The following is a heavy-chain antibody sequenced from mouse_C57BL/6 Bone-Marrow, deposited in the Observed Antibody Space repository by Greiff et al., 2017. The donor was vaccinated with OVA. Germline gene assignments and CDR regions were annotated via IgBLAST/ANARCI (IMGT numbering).Heavy chain of an antibody. Sequence: EVKLVESEGGLVQPGSSMKLSCTASGFTFSDYYMAWVRQVPDKGLEWVANINYDGSSTYYLASLKSRFIISRDNAKNILYLQMSSLKSEDTATYYCARGGYYSVYFDYWGQGTTLTVSS. CDR1: GFTFSDYY. CDR3: ARGGYYSVYFDY. J-gene: IGHJ2*01. V-gene: IGHV5-16*01. D-gene: IGHD1-1*01. CDR2: INYDGSST.